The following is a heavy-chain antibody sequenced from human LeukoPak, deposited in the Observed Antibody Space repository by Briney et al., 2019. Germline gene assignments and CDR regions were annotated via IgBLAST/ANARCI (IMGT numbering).Heavy chain of an antibody. Sequence: GESLKISCKGSGYRFTSYGISWVRQAPGQGLEWMGWISAYNGNTNYAQKLQGRVTMTTDTSTSTAYMELRSLRSEDTAVYYCATDPIAVAGTEIDYWGQGTLVTASS. CDR1: GYRFTSYG. D-gene: IGHD6-19*01. J-gene: IGHJ4*02. CDR2: ISAYNGNT. CDR3: ATDPIAVAGTEIDY. V-gene: IGHV1-18*01.